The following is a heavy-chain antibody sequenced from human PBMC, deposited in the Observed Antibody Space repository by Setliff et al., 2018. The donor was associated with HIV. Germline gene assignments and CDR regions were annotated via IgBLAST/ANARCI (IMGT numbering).Heavy chain of an antibody. J-gene: IGHJ4*02. D-gene: IGHD6-13*01. CDR3: ANRFRTSNNWYYFDY. V-gene: IGHV3-23*01. CDR1: GFTFNTYA. CDR2: MGGSSGDT. Sequence: PGGSLRLSCAASGFTFNTYAMSWVRQAPGKGLEWVSSMGGSSGDTYYADSVKGRFTISRDNTKNTLSLQMNSLGAEDTAIYYCANRFRTSNNWYYFDYWGPGTLVTVS.